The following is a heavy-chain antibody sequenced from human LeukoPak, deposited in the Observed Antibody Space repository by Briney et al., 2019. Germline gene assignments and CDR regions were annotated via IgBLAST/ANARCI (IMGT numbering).Heavy chain of an antibody. CDR3: ARPGSIAVVGSYFDY. Sequence: GESLKISLKGSGYSFTSNWIGWVRQVPGIGLEWVGIIYPGDCDTRYSPSFQGQVTISADKSISTAYLQWSSLKASDTAMYYCARPGSIAVVGSYFDYWGQGTLVTVSS. D-gene: IGHD6-19*01. J-gene: IGHJ4*02. V-gene: IGHV5-51*01. CDR2: IYPGDCDT. CDR1: GYSFTSNW.